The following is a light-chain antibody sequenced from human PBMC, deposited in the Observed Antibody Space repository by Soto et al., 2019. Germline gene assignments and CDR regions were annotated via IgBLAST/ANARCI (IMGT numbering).Light chain of an antibody. J-gene: IGKJ4*01. CDR3: QHYHRWQLT. Sequence: EIVMTHSPATLSVSPGERVTLSCRASQSIYEKLAWYQQKPGQTPRLVIYDTSTRATGTPGSFSGSGSGTELALRVSSLQSEDFAVYHCQHYHRWQLTVGGGTKVDIK. CDR1: QSIYEK. V-gene: IGKV3-15*01. CDR2: DTS.